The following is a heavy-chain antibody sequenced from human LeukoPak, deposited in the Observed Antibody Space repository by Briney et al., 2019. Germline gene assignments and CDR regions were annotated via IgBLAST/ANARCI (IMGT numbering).Heavy chain of an antibody. CDR1: GFTFSSYG. J-gene: IGHJ4*02. CDR2: IRYDGSNK. Sequence: GGSLRLSCAASGFTFSSYGMHWVRQAPGKGLEWVAFIRYDGSNKYYADSVKGRFTISRDNSKNTLYLQMNSLRAEDTAVYYCARPESPGIAVAGTPLGYWGQGTLVTVSS. V-gene: IGHV3-30*02. CDR3: ARPESPGIAVAGTPLGY. D-gene: IGHD6-19*01.